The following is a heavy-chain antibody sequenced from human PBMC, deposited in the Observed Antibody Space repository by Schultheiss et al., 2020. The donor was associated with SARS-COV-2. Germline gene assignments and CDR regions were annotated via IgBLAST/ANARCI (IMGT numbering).Heavy chain of an antibody. V-gene: IGHV3-33*08. D-gene: IGHD2-21*02. Sequence: GGSLRLSCAASGFTFSSYEMNWVRQAPGKGLEWVAVIWYDGSNKYYADSVKGRFTISRDNAKNSLYLQMNSLRAEDTAVYYCARDQGGDCYLDYWGQGTLVTVSS. CDR3: ARDQGGDCYLDY. CDR2: IWYDGSNK. CDR1: GFTFSSYE. J-gene: IGHJ4*02.